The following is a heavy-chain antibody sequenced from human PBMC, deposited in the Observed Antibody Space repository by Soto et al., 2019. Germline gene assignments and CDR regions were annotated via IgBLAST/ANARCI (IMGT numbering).Heavy chain of an antibody. CDR3: ARGTGAAVAADY. V-gene: IGHV3-7*01. CDR2: IKQDGSEK. D-gene: IGHD6-19*01. Sequence: EVQLVESGGGLVQPGGSLRLSCAASGFTFSSYWMSWVRQAPGKGLEWVANIKQDGSEKFYVDSVKGRFTISRDNAKNSLYLQMNSVRAEDTAVYYCARGTGAAVAADYWGQGTLVTVSS. J-gene: IGHJ4*02. CDR1: GFTFSSYW.